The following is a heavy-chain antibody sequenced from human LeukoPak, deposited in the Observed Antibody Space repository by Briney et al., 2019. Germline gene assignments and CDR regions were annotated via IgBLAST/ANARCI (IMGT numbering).Heavy chain of an antibody. CDR1: GGSISSSSYY. J-gene: IGHJ4*02. CDR3: ARGAVDDRADY. Sequence: SETLSLTCTVSGGSISSSSYYWGWIRQPPGKGLEWIGSIYYSGSTYYNPSLKSRVTISVDTSKNQFSLKLSSVTAADTAVYYCARGAVDDRADYWGQGTLVTVSS. D-gene: IGHD3-3*01. V-gene: IGHV4-39*07. CDR2: IYYSGST.